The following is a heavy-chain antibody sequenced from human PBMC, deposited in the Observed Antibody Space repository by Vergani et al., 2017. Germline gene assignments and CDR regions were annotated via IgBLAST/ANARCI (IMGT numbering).Heavy chain of an antibody. J-gene: IGHJ5*02. CDR1: GGSFSGYY. Sequence: QVQLQQWGAGLLKPSETLSLTCAVYGGSFSGYYWSWIRQPPGKGLEWIGEINHSGSTNYNPSLKSRVTISVDTSKNQFSLKLSSVTAADTAVYYCARGRRSQDWSGYYSIPGYNWFDPWGQGTLVTVSS. D-gene: IGHD3-3*01. CDR3: ARGRRSQDWSGYYSIPGYNWFDP. CDR2: INHSGST. V-gene: IGHV4-34*01.